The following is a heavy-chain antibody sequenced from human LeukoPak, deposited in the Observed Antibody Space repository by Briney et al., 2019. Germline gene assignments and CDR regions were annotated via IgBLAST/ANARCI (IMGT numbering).Heavy chain of an antibody. J-gene: IGHJ4*02. CDR1: GFTFTDYS. CDR2: LGRSGENR. D-gene: IGHD3-9*01. V-gene: IGHV3-23*01. Sequence: GGSLRLSCAASGFTFTDYSMSWVRQAPGKGLEWVSGLGRSGENRYYATSVKGRFTISRDNSKNTLYLQMNSLRAEDTAVYYCAKHHDILTGYYSWGQGTLVTVSS. CDR3: AKHHDILTGYYS.